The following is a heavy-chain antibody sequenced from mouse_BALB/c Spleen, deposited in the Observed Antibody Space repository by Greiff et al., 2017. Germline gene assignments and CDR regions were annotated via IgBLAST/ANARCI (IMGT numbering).Heavy chain of an antibody. CDR3: ARFDYRYDVGLPFAY. CDR1: GYTFTSYW. V-gene: IGHV1S81*02. CDR2: INPSNGRT. D-gene: IGHD2-14*01. Sequence: QVQLQQPGAELVKPGASVKLSCKASGYTFTSYWMHWVKQRPGQGLEWIGEINPSNGRTNYNEKFKSKATLTVDKSSSTAYMQLSSLTSEDSAVYYCARFDYRYDVGLPFAYWGQGTLVTVSA. J-gene: IGHJ3*01.